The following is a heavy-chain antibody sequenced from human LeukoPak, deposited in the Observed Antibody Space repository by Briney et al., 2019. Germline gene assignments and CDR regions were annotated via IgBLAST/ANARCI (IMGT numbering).Heavy chain of an antibody. J-gene: IGHJ4*02. V-gene: IGHV3-11*04. CDR2: ISSSGSTI. Sequence: GGSLRLSCAASGFTFSDYYMSWIRQAPGKGLEWVSYISSSGSTIYYADSVKGRFTISRDNAKNSLYLQMNSLRAEDTAVYYGARSKVGELLYFDYWGQGTLVTVSS. D-gene: IGHD3-10*01. CDR1: GFTFSDYY. CDR3: ARSKVGELLYFDY.